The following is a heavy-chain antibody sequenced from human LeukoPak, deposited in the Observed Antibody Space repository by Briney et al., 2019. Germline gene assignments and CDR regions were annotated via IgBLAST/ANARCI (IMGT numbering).Heavy chain of an antibody. V-gene: IGHV3-21*01. J-gene: IGHJ4*02. Sequence: PGGSLRLFCAASGFTFSSYSMNWVRQAPGKGLEWVSSISSSSSYIYYADSVRGRFTISRDNDKNSLFLQMNSLRGEDTAIYYCARCTTGKTFGSLREIKKSREIDYWGQGTLVTVSS. D-gene: IGHD1-1*01. CDR2: ISSSSSYI. CDR1: GFTFSSYS. CDR3: ARCTTGKTFGSLREIKKSREIDY.